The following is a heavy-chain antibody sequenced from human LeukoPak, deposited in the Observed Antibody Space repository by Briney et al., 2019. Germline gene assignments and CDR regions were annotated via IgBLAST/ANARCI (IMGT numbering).Heavy chain of an antibody. CDR1: GYSISSGYY. CDR3: ARVYRYFDWLLKDYYYYMDV. CDR2: IYTSGST. V-gene: IGHV4-61*02. D-gene: IGHD3-9*01. Sequence: SETLSLTCTVSGYSISSGYYWSWIRQPAGKGLEWIGRIYTSGSTNYNPSLKSRVTISVDTSKNQFSLKLSSVTAADTAVYYCARVYRYFDWLLKDYYYYMDVWGKGTTVTVSS. J-gene: IGHJ6*03.